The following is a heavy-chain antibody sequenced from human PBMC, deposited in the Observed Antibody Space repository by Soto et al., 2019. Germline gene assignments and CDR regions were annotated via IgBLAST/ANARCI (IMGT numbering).Heavy chain of an antibody. CDR1: GFTFSSYA. J-gene: IGHJ4*02. CDR3: GREGGHYYGSGTEY. V-gene: IGHV3-30-3*01. D-gene: IGHD3-10*01. Sequence: QVQLVESGGGVVQPGWSLRLSCAASGFTFSSYAMHWVRQAPGKGLEWVAVISYDGSNKYYADSVKGRFTISRDNSKNKLYLQMNSLRAEDTAVYYCGREGGHYYGSGTEYWGQGTLDTVSP. CDR2: ISYDGSNK.